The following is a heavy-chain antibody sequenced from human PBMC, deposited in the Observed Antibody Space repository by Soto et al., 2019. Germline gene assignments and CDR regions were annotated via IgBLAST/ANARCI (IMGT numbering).Heavy chain of an antibody. D-gene: IGHD3-3*01. CDR1: GFTFSSYA. CDR3: ASDKGVGSGYFRGYYYGMDV. V-gene: IGHV3-30-3*01. J-gene: IGHJ6*02. Sequence: QVQLVESGGGVVQPGRSLRLSCAASGFTFSSYAMHWVRQAPGKGLEWVAVISYDGSNKYYADSVKGRFTISRDNSKNTLYLQMNSLRAEDTAVYYCASDKGVGSGYFRGYYYGMDVWGQGTTVTVSS. CDR2: ISYDGSNK.